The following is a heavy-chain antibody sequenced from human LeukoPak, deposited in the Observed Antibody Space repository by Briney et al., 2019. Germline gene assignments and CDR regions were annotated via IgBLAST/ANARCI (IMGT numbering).Heavy chain of an antibody. J-gene: IGHJ2*01. V-gene: IGHV3-74*01. D-gene: IGHD3-22*01. Sequence: PGGSLRLSCEASGFTFSDYRMHWVRQAPGKELVWVSHTNSDGSSTSYADSVKGRFTISRDNAKNTLYLQMNSLRAEDTAVYHCARVMYYYDSSGYYHYLYFDLWGRGTLVTVSS. CDR3: ARVMYYYDSSGYYHYLYFDL. CDR2: TNSDGSST. CDR1: GFTFSDYR.